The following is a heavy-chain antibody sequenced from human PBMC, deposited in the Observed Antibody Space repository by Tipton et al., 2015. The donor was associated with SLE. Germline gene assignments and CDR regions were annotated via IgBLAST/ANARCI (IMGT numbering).Heavy chain of an antibody. CDR3: AIGAAAGKGGYYYYGMDV. CDR1: GGSISSHY. D-gene: IGHD6-13*01. CDR2: IYYSGST. Sequence: TLSLTCTVSGGSISSHYWSWIRQPPGKGLEWIGYIYYSGSTNYNPSLKSRVTISVDTSKNQFSLKLSSVTAADTAVYYCAIGAAAGKGGYYYYGMDVWGQGTTVTVSS. J-gene: IGHJ6*02. V-gene: IGHV4-59*11.